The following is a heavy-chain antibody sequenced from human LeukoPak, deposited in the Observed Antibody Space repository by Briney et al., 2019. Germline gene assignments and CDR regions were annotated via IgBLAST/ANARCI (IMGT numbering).Heavy chain of an antibody. Sequence: PGGSLRLSCAASGFTFSSYGMHWVRQAPGKGLEWVAVIWYDGSNKYYADSVKGRFTISRDNSKNTLYLQMNSLRAEDTAVYYCARMRYGSIVGAYFDYWGQGTLVTVSS. J-gene: IGHJ4*02. V-gene: IGHV3-33*01. CDR1: GFTFSSYG. D-gene: IGHD1-26*01. CDR3: ARMRYGSIVGAYFDY. CDR2: IWYDGSNK.